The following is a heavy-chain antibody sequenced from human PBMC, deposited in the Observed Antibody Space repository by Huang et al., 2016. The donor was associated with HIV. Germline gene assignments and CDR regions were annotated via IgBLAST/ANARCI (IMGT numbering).Heavy chain of an antibody. V-gene: IGHV4-59*01. CDR3: ARGPSPWLQEAFDI. CDR2: IYYSGST. D-gene: IGHD5-12*01. Sequence: VQLQESGPGLVKPSETLSLTCTVSGGSISSYYWSWIRQPPGKGLECIGYIYYSGSTNYNPSLKSRVTISVDTSKNQCSLKLRSVTAVDTAVYYCARGPSPWLQEAFDIWGQGTMVTVSS. CDR1: GGSISSYY. J-gene: IGHJ3*02.